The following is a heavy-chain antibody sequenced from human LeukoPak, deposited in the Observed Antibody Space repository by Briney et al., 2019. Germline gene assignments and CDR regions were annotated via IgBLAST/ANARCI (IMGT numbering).Heavy chain of an antibody. V-gene: IGHV1-18*01. D-gene: IGHD4-23*01. J-gene: IGHJ3*02. CDR1: GYTFTSYG. CDR3: ARDPKGNSRLNAFDI. Sequence: ASVKVSCKASGYTFTSYGISWVRQAPGQGLEWMGWISAYNGNTNYAQKLQGRVTMTTDTSTSTAYMELRSLRSDDTAVYYCARDPKGNSRLNAFDIWGQGTMVTVSS. CDR2: ISAYNGNT.